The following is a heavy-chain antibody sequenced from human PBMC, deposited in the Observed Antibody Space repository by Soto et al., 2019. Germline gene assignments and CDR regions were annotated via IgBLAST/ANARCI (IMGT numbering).Heavy chain of an antibody. D-gene: IGHD2-15*01. CDR3: AKTKRGVVVVVAATPSYGMDV. V-gene: IGHV3-23*01. J-gene: IGHJ6*02. CDR1: GFTFSSYA. Sequence: PGGSLRLSCAAPGFTFSSYAMSWVRQAPGKGLEWVSAISGSGGSTYYADSVKGRFTISRDNSKNTLYLQMNSLRAEDTAVYYCAKTKRGVVVVVAATPSYGMDVWGQGTTVTVSS. CDR2: ISGSGGST.